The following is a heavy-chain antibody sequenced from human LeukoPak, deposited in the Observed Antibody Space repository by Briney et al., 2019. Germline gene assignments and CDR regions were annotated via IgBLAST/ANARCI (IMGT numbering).Heavy chain of an antibody. D-gene: IGHD2-21*02. V-gene: IGHV4-30-2*01. J-gene: IGHJ5*02. CDR3: ARGTPWAYCGWDCYLNLFDP. Sequence: SETLSLTCAVSGGSISSGGYSWSWIRQPPGKGLEWIGYIYHSGSTYYNPSLKSRVTISVDRSKNQFSLKLSSVTAADTAVYYCARGTPWAYCGWDCYLNLFDPWGQGTLVTVSS. CDR2: IYHSGST. CDR1: GGSISSGGYS.